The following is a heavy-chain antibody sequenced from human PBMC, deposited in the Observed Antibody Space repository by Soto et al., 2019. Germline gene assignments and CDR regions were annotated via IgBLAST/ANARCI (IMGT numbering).Heavy chain of an antibody. Sequence: QVQLVQSGAEVKKPGSSVKVSCKASGGTFSSYAISWVRQAPGQWLEWMGGIIPIFGTANYAPKFQGRVTITADESTSTAYMELSSMRSEDTAVYYCARKYCSGGSCYRGGYNWFDPWGQGTLVTVSS. CDR1: GGTFSSYA. J-gene: IGHJ5*02. CDR2: IIPIFGTA. V-gene: IGHV1-69*01. D-gene: IGHD2-15*01. CDR3: ARKYCSGGSCYRGGYNWFDP.